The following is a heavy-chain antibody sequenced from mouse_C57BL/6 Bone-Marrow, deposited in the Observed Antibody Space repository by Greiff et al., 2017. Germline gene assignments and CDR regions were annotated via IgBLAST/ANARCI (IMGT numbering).Heavy chain of an antibody. J-gene: IGHJ2*01. CDR1: GYAFTNYL. CDR3: ARNGTMADFDY. CDR2: INPSSGYT. Sequence: VQLQQSGAELVRPGTSVKVSCKASGYAFTNYLIEWVKQRPGQGLEWIGYINPSSGYTKYNQKFKDKATLTADKSSSTAYMQLSSLTYEDSAVYYCARNGTMADFDYWGQGTTLTVSS. D-gene: IGHD1-1*02. V-gene: IGHV1-7*01.